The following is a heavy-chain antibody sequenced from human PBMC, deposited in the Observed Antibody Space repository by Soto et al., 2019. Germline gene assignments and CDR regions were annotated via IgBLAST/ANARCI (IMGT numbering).Heavy chain of an antibody. CDR3: AKEAYHPYYYYGMDV. J-gene: IGHJ6*01. D-gene: IGHD2-21*01. V-gene: IGHV3-30*18. CDR1: GFAFGSYV. CDR2: IPYDGSDK. Sequence: GGSLRLSCAASGFAFGSYVMHWVRQAPGKGLEWVAVIPYDGSDKYYADSVKGRFTVSRDNSKNTLYLQMISLRAEDTAVYYCAKEAYHPYYYYGMDVWGQGTTVTVSS.